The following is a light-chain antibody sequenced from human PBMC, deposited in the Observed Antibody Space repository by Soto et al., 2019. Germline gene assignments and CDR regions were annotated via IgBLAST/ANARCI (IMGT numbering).Light chain of an antibody. Sequence: DIQMTQTPSTLSASVGDRVTITCRASESIDSWLAWHQQKPGRAPKLLISKASSLESGVPSRFSGSGFGTEFILTISSLQPDDFATYYCQQYNSYRAFGQGTKVDIK. J-gene: IGKJ1*01. CDR3: QQYNSYRA. CDR1: ESIDSW. CDR2: KAS. V-gene: IGKV1-5*03.